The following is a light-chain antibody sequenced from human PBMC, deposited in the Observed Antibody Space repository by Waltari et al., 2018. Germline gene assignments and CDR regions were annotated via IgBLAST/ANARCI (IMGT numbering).Light chain of an antibody. CDR2: DVT. Sequence: HSALTQPAPVSGSPGQSLTISCTGTRSDVCGYAFVSWYRQHPGKAPKVIIFDVTQRPSGISDRFSGSKSGNTASLTISGLQADDEADYYCASYTADSTYVFGSGTTVTV. CDR3: ASYTADSTYV. V-gene: IGLV2-14*03. J-gene: IGLJ1*01. CDR1: RSDVCGYAF.